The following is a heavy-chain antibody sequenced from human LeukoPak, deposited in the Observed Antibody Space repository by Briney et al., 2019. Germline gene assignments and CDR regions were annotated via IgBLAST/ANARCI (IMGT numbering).Heavy chain of an antibody. D-gene: IGHD6-13*01. V-gene: IGHV4-34*01. Sequence: GSLRLSCAASGFTFSSYAMSWIRQPPGKGLEWIGEINHSGSTNYNPSLKSRVTISVDTSKNQFSLKLSSVTAADTAVYYCARGWGDSSSWYLSPPITLDYWGQGTLVTVSS. CDR2: INHSGST. CDR1: GFTFSSYA. CDR3: ARGWGDSSSWYLSPPITLDY. J-gene: IGHJ4*02.